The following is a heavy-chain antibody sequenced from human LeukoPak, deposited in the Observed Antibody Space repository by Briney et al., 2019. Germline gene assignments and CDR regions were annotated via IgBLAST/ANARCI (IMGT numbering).Heavy chain of an antibody. V-gene: IGHV4-39*01. CDR3: ARRRGFYAMDV. Sequence: SETLSLTCTVSGGSISSSSSYWGWIRQPPGKGLEWIGGIYYSGSTYYNPSLKSRVTISVDTSKNQFSLKLSSVTAADTAVYYCARRRGFYAMDVWGQGTTVTVSS. CDR2: IYYSGST. CDR1: GGSISSSSSY. J-gene: IGHJ6*02.